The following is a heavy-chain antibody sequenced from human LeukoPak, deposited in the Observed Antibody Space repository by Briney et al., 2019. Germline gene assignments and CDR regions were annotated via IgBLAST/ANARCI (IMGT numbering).Heavy chain of an antibody. J-gene: IGHJ4*02. D-gene: IGHD5-12*01. CDR3: ARRRGRGYDLPSKYYFDY. V-gene: IGHV4-59*08. CDR1: GGSFSGYY. CDR2: IYYSGST. Sequence: SETLSLTCAVYGGSFSGYYWSWIRQPPGKGLEWIGYIYYSGSTNYNPPLKSRVTISVDTSRNQFSLKLSSVTAADTAVYYCARRRGRGYDLPSKYYFDYWGQGTLVTVSS.